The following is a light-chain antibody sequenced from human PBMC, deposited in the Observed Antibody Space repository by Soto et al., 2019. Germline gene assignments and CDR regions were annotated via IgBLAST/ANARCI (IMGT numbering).Light chain of an antibody. V-gene: IGKV3-20*01. CDR2: GAS. J-gene: IGKJ3*01. Sequence: IVLTQSPGTLSLSPGERATLSCGDSQSVTNNFLAWYQQKPGQAPRLLIYGASSRATGVPDRFSGSGSGTVFTLTISRLEPGDFAVYYCQQYGTPLFTFGPGTKVDIK. CDR1: QSVTNNF. CDR3: QQYGTPLFT.